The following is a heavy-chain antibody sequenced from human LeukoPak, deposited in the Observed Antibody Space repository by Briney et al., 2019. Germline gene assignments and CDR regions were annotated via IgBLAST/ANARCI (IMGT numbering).Heavy chain of an antibody. J-gene: IGHJ4*02. CDR2: ISGSGGRT. V-gene: IGHV3-23*01. CDR1: GFTFSSYA. Sequence: GGSLRLSCAASGFTFSSYAMSWVRQAPGKGLEWVSAISGSGGRTYYADSVKGQFTISRDNSKNTLYLQMNSLRAEDTAVYYCAKENTIFGVVIIPFDYWGQGTLVTVSS. CDR3: AKENTIFGVVIIPFDY. D-gene: IGHD3-3*01.